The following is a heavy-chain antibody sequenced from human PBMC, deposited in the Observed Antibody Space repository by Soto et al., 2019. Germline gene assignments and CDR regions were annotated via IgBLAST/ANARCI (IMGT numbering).Heavy chain of an antibody. CDR3: ARVFRLGGMDV. V-gene: IGHV4-31*03. D-gene: IGHD3-10*01. CDR1: GGSIGSYY. CDR2: IFYSGTT. J-gene: IGHJ6*04. Sequence: PSETLSLTCTVSGGSIGSYYWSWIGQHPGKGLEWIGYIFYSGTTYYNPSLKSRVTISVDTSKNQFSLKLSSVTAADTAVYYCARVFRLGGMDVPGKGNYVTVYS.